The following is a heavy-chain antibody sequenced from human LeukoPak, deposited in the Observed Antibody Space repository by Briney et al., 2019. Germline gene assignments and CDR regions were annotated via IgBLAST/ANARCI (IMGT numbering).Heavy chain of an antibody. D-gene: IGHD1-26*01. CDR1: GGTFSSYA. CDR3: ARARSYQADY. J-gene: IGHJ4*02. CDR2: IIPILGIA. V-gene: IGHV1-69*04. Sequence: SVKFSCKASGGTFSSYAISWVRQAPGQGLEWMGRIIPILGIANYAQKFQGRVTITADKSTSTAYMELSSLRSEDTAVYYCARARSYQADYWGQGTLVTVCS.